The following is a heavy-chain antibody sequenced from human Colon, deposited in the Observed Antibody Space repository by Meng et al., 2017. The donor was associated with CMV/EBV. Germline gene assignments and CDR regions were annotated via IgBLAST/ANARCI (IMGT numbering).Heavy chain of an antibody. Sequence: GSLRLSCGVYGGSFSGYYWTWIRQPPGKDLEWIGDIYHTGTTNHNPSLKSRVTISLDTSNNQFSLKLTSVTAADTAVYYCARTTRDGYCSSTSCYRRRGIFDYWGQGTLVTVSS. J-gene: IGHJ4*02. CDR2: IYHTGTT. CDR3: ARTTRDGYCSSTSCYRRRGIFDY. D-gene: IGHD2-2*02. CDR1: GGSFSGYY. V-gene: IGHV4-34*01.